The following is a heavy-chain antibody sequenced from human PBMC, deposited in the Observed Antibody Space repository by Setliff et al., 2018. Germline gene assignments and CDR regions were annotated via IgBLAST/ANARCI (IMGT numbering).Heavy chain of an antibody. D-gene: IGHD5-12*01. CDR1: GYTFTSYG. J-gene: IGHJ6*03. CDR2: INPIFGTT. Sequence: SVKVSCKASGYTFTSYGISWVRQAPGQGLEWMGIINPIFGTTDYAQKFQGRVTITTDESTSTAYMEMSSLRSEDTAVYYCARERGDIVSTTSYYYYMDVWGKGTTVTVSS. CDR3: ARERGDIVSTTSYYYYMDV. V-gene: IGHV1-69*05.